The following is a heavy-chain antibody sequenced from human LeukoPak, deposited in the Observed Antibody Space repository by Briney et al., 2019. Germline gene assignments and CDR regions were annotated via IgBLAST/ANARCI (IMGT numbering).Heavy chain of an antibody. Sequence: GGSLRLSCAASGFTFSIYEMNWVRQAPGKGLEWVSYIGTSGSPIYYADSVKGRFTISRDNAQKSLYVQMNSLRAEDTAVYYCARGRGYSYGYFDFWGQGTLVTVSS. V-gene: IGHV3-48*03. J-gene: IGHJ4*02. CDR1: GFTFSIYE. CDR2: IGTSGSPI. CDR3: ARGRGYSYGYFDF. D-gene: IGHD5-18*01.